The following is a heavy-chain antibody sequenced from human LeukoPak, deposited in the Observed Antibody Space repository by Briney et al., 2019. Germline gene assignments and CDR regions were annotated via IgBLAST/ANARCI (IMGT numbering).Heavy chain of an antibody. Sequence: GGSLRLSWAASGFTFSSYGMSWVRQAPGKGLEWVSAISGSGGSTYYADSVKGRFTISRDNSKNTLYLQMNSLRAEDTAVYYCAKARYDTYYFDYWGQGTLVTVSS. CDR3: AKARYDTYYFDY. J-gene: IGHJ4*02. D-gene: IGHD1-1*01. CDR2: ISGSGGST. V-gene: IGHV3-23*01. CDR1: GFTFSSYG.